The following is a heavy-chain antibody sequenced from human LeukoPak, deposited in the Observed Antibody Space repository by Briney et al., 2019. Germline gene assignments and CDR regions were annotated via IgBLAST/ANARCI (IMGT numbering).Heavy chain of an antibody. CDR2: INHSGST. D-gene: IGHD3-10*01. CDR3: ARGVVRGVIPFDY. J-gene: IGHJ4*02. CDR1: GGSFSGYY. Sequence: SETLSLTCAVYGGSFSGYYWSWIRQPPGKGLEWIGEINHSGSTNYNPSLKSRVIISVDTSKNQFSLKLSSVTAADTAVYYCARGVVRGVIPFDYWGQGTLVTVSS. V-gene: IGHV4-34*01.